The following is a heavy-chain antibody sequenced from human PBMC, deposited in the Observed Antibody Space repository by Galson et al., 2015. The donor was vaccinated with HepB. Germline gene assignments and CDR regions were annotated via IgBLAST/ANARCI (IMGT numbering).Heavy chain of an antibody. CDR3: AGHDRLGFDSGSYYTDAFDM. J-gene: IGHJ3*02. D-gene: IGHD3-10*01. Sequence: QSGAEVKKPGESLRISCKGSGDSFTNYWISWVRQLPGKGLEWMGRIDPSDSYTNYSPSFQGHVTISADKSIRSAYVQWSSLKASDTAMYYCAGHDRLGFDSGSYYTDAFDMWGQGTMVTVSS. CDR2: IDPSDSYT. V-gene: IGHV5-10-1*01. CDR1: GDSFTNYW.